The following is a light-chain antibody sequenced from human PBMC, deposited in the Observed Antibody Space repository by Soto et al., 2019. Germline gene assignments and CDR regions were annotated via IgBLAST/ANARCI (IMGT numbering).Light chain of an antibody. CDR1: RGHSSYS. CDR2: LEGSGSY. J-gene: IGLJ1*01. V-gene: IGLV4-60*02. CDR3: ETWDSNTPRV. Sequence: QLVLTQSSSASASLGSSVKLTCTLSRGHSSYSIAWHQQQPGKAPRYLMKLEGSGSYNKGSGVPDRFSGSSSGADRYLTISNLQFEDEADYYCETWDSNTPRVVGTGTKLTVL.